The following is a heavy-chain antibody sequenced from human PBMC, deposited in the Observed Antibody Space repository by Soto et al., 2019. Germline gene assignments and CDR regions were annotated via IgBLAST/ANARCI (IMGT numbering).Heavy chain of an antibody. CDR2: IKQDGSEK. D-gene: IGHD6-19*01. J-gene: IGHJ4*02. V-gene: IGHV3-7*03. Sequence: EVQLVESGGGLVQPGGSLRLSCAASGFTFVSYWMSWFRRAPGKGLEWVANIKQDGSEKYYVDSVKGRFTISRDNAKNSLYLQMNSLRTEDTAVYYCARDQWLVTDWGQGTLVTVSS. CDR3: ARDQWLVTD. CDR1: GFTFVSYW.